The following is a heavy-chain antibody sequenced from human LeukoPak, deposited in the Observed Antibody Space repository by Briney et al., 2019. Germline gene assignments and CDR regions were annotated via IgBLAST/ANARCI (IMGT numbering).Heavy chain of an antibody. CDR1: GFTFSSYD. D-gene: IGHD6-13*01. CDR2: ISSSGSTI. J-gene: IGHJ6*02. CDR3: ARVGSSSWYPYYYYGMDV. V-gene: IGHV3-48*03. Sequence: GGYLRLSCAASGFTFSSYDMNWVRQAPGKGLEGVSYISSSGSTIYYADSVKGRFTSSRDNAKNSLYLQMNSLRAEDTAVYYCARVGSSSWYPYYYYGMDVWGQGTTVTVSS.